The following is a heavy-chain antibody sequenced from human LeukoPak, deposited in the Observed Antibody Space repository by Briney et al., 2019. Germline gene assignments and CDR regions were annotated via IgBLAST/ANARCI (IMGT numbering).Heavy chain of an antibody. V-gene: IGHV4-34*01. CDR2: INHSGST. J-gene: IGHJ4*02. CDR3: ARLIAAAGTRYFDY. Sequence: SETLSLTCAVYGGSFSGYYWSWNRQPPGKGLEWIGEINHSGSTNYNPSLKSRVTISVDTSKNQFSLKLSSVTAADTAVYYCARLIAAAGTRYFDYWGQGTLVTVSS. CDR1: GGSFSGYY. D-gene: IGHD6-13*01.